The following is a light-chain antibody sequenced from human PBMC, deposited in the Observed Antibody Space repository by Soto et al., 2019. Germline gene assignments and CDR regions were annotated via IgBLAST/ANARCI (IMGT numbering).Light chain of an antibody. V-gene: IGLV2-14*01. CDR1: SSDVGGYNF. CDR2: EVN. J-gene: IGLJ2*01. Sequence: QSALTQPASVSGSPGQSITISCTGTSSDVGGYNFVSWYQQHPGKAPKLMIFEVNNRPSGVPNRFSGSKSGNTASLTISGLQAEGEADYYCSSWTSSTTQVLGGGTKLTVL. CDR3: SSWTSSTTQV.